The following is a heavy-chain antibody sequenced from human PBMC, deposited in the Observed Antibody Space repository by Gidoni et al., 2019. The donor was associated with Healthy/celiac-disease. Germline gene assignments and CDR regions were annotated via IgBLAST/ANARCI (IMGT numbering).Heavy chain of an antibody. J-gene: IGHJ4*02. Sequence: QVQLQESGPGLVKPSQTLSLTCTVSGAPISSGGYYWRWIRQHPGKGLEWIGYIYYSGSTYYNPSLKSRVTISVDTSKNQFSLKLSSVTAADTAVYYCARTPVRGYCSGGSCYSGFDYWGQGTLVTVSS. CDR2: IYYSGST. CDR3: ARTPVRGYCSGGSCYSGFDY. CDR1: GAPISSGGYY. V-gene: IGHV4-31*03. D-gene: IGHD2-15*01.